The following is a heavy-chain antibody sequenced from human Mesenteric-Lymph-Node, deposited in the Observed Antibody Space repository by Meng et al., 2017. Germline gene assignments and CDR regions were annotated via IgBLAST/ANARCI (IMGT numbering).Heavy chain of an antibody. CDR1: GFTVSTKY. CDR2: IYTGGST. Sequence: EVRLFESGGGLVQPGGSLRLSCAASGFTVSTKYMSWVRQAPGKGLEWVSVIYTGGSTYYADSVRGRFTISRDNSKNTLYLQMNSLRAEDTAVYYCSRGGEDYSAGDYWGQGTLVTVSS. J-gene: IGHJ4*02. V-gene: IGHV3-66*01. D-gene: IGHD4-11*01. CDR3: SRGGEDYSAGDY.